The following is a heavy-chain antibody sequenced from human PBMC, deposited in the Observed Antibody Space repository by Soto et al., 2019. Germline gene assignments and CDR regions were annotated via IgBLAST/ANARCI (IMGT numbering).Heavy chain of an antibody. CDR3: ATVANGGDWLY. V-gene: IGHV1-18*04. Sequence: GTSVKGSWSASCYAFTSSGLSWLRQAPGQGLEWMGWISAFNGDTNYAQKLQGRLTMTTDTSTRTAYMELRRLRSDDTAVPYCATVANGGDWLYWRQGTLVTVPS. CDR2: ISAFNGDT. D-gene: IGHD2-21*02. J-gene: IGHJ4*02. CDR1: CYAFTSSG.